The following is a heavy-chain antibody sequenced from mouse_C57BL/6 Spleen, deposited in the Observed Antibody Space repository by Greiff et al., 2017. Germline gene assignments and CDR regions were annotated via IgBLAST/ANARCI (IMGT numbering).Heavy chain of an antibody. CDR2: IYPGGGST. CDR3: ARWNYDYDWFAY. V-gene: IGHV1-55*01. D-gene: IGHD2-4*01. J-gene: IGHJ3*01. Sequence: QVQLQQPGAELVKPGASVKMSCKASGYTFTSYWITWVKQKPGQGLEWIGDIYPGGGSTNYNEKLKSKATLTVDTSTSTAYMQLSSLTSEDSAVYYCARWNYDYDWFAYWGQGTLVTVSA. CDR1: GYTFTSYW.